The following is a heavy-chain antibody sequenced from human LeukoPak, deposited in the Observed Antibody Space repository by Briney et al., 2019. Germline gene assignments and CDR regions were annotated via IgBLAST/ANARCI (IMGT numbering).Heavy chain of an antibody. CDR1: GFTFSSYA. D-gene: IGHD2-15*01. CDR3: AREPSPLYCSGGSCLLYYFDY. CDR2: ISYDGSNK. V-gene: IGHV3-30-3*01. Sequence: PGGSLGLSCAASGFTFSSYAMHWVRQAPGKGLEWVAVISYDGSNKYYADSVKGRFTISRDNSKNTLYLQMNSLRAEDTAVYYCAREPSPLYCSGGSCLLYYFDYWGQGTLVTVSS. J-gene: IGHJ4*02.